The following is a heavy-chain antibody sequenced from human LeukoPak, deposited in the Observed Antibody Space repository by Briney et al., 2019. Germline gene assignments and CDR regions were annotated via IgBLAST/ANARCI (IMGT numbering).Heavy chain of an antibody. J-gene: IGHJ3*02. CDR2: ITGDGGDT. CDR3: VKDRSESYAFDI. CDR1: GFTFSRHT. Sequence: GGSPRLSCSASGFTFSRHTMHWVRQAPGKGLEYVSSITGDGGDTCYADSRFTIPRDNSKNTVYLHITGLRTEDTAVYYCVKDRSESYAFDIWGQGTMVAVSS. V-gene: IGHV3-64D*09.